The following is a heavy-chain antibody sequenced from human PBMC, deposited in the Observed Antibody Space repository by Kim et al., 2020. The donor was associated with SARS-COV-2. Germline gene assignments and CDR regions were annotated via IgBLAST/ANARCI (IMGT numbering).Heavy chain of an antibody. D-gene: IGHD1-1*01. Sequence: DSVKGRFTIYRDNSKNTLYLQMNSLRAEDTAVYYCAKSRGTTGTTTLLDYWGQGTLVTVPS. V-gene: IGHV3-23*01. CDR3: AKSRGTTGTTTLLDY. J-gene: IGHJ4*02.